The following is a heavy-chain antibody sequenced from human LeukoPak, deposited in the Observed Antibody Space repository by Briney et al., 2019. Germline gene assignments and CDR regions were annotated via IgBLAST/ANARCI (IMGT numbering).Heavy chain of an antibody. J-gene: IGHJ5*02. V-gene: IGHV4-4*07. CDR3: ARVPGYSSSWYWFDP. CDR1: GGSISSYY. Sequence: PSETLSLTCTVSGGSISSYYWSWIREPAGKGLEWIGRIYTSGSTNYNPSLKSRVTMSVDTSKNQFSLKLSSVTAADTAVYYCARVPGYSSSWYWFDPWGQGTLVTVSS. CDR2: IYTSGST. D-gene: IGHD6-13*01.